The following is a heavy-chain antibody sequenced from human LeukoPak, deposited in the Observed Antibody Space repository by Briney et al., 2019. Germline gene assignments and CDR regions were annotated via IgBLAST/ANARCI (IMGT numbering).Heavy chain of an antibody. CDR1: GGSISTYY. CDR3: AREKGPYGMDV. CDR2: IYYSGST. V-gene: IGHV4-59*01. J-gene: IGHJ6*02. Sequence: SETLSLTCTVSGGSISTYYWSWIRQPPGKGLEWIGYIYYSGSTNYNPSLKSRVTTSVDTSKNQFSLKLSSVTAADTAVYYCAREKGPYGMDVWGQGTTVTVSS.